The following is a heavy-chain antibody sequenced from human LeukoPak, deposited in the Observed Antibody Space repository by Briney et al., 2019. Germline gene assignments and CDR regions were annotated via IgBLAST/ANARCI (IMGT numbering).Heavy chain of an antibody. Sequence: GGSLRLSCVASGFMFDRYWMSWVRQAPGKGLEWVSAISGSGGSTYYADSVKGRFTISRDNSKNTLYLQMNSLRAEDTAVYYCAKLGPVYYYDSSGYYYFDYWGQGTLVTVSS. CDR1: GFMFDRYW. D-gene: IGHD3-22*01. J-gene: IGHJ4*02. CDR2: ISGSGGST. CDR3: AKLGPVYYYDSSGYYYFDY. V-gene: IGHV3-23*01.